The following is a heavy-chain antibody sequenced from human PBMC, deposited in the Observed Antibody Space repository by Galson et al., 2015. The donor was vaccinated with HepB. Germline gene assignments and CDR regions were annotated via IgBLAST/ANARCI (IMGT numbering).Heavy chain of an antibody. CDR3: ARLHTSPSAGAHYGMDV. D-gene: IGHD7-27*01. Sequence: SVKVSCKASGGTFSSYFISWVRQAPGQGLEWMGGIVPVFGTGHYAQKFQGRVAITADESTSTAYMELSGLRSEDTAIYYCARLHTSPSAGAHYGMDVWGQGTAVTVSS. J-gene: IGHJ6*02. V-gene: IGHV1-69*13. CDR1: GGTFSSYF. CDR2: IVPVFGTG.